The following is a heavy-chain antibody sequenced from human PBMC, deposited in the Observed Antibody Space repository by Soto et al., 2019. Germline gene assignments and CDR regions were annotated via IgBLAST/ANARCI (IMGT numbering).Heavy chain of an antibody. D-gene: IGHD3-3*01. J-gene: IGHJ4*02. CDR1: RFTFSNSD. V-gene: IGHV3-35*01. CDR3: VRDIRLSRRILEWLLPSDY. CDR2: VSWNGSRP. Sequence: HPGGSLRLSCAASRFTFSNSDVNWVHQAPGKGLEWVSGVSWNGSRPHYADSVKGRFTISRDNAKNSLYLQMNSLRAEDTAVYFCVRDIRLSRRILEWLLPSDYWGQGTLVTVSS.